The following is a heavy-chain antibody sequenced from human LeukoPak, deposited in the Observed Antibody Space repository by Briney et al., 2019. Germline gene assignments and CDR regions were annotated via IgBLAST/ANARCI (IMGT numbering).Heavy chain of an antibody. CDR2: ISSSGSTI. CDR1: GFTFSSYE. V-gene: IGHV3-48*03. J-gene: IGHJ6*02. CDR3: TKDLGSGSHPDFYYGMDV. Sequence: PGGSLRLSCAASGFTFSSYEMNWVRQAPGKGLEWVSYISSSGSTIYYADSVKGRFTISRDNAKSSLFLQMDSLRPEDTALYFCTKDLGSGSHPDFYYGMDVWGQGTAVTVSS. D-gene: IGHD3-10*01.